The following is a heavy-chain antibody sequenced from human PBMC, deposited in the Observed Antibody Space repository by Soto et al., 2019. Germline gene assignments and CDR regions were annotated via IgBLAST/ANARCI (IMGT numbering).Heavy chain of an antibody. CDR1: GDRVSSNSAA. CDR3: ARDTIAVAGRGIFDY. CDR2: TYYRSKWYN. J-gene: IGHJ4*02. D-gene: IGHD6-19*01. V-gene: IGHV6-1*01. Sequence: SQTLSLTCAISGDRVSSNSAAGKCISHSRSRFLEWLGRTYYRSKWYNDYAVSVKSRITINPDTSKNQFSLQLNSVTPEDTAVYYCARDTIAVAGRGIFDYWGQGTLVTVSS.